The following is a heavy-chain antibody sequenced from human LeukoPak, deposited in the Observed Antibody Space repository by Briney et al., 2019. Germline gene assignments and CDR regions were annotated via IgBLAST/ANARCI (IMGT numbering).Heavy chain of an antibody. Sequence: GASVKVSCKASGYIFTSYYMHWVRQAPGQGLEWMGWINPNSGGTNYAQKFQGRVTMTRDTSISTAYMELSRLRSDDTAVYYCARLVGATRGLDYWGQGTLVTVSP. J-gene: IGHJ4*02. CDR3: ARLVGATRGLDY. D-gene: IGHD1-26*01. CDR1: GYIFTSYY. V-gene: IGHV1-2*02. CDR2: INPNSGGT.